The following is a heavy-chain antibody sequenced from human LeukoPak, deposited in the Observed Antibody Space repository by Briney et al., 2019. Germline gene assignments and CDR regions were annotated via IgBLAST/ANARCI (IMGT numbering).Heavy chain of an antibody. D-gene: IGHD3-10*01. CDR2: INHSGST. V-gene: IGHV4-34*01. CDR1: GGSFSGYY. J-gene: IGHJ6*04. Sequence: SETLSLTCAVYGGSFSGYYWSWIRQPPGRGREWIGEINHSGSTNYNPSLKSRVTISVDTSKNQSSLKLSSVSAADTAVYYCARGSTYYYGSGSYSGNYYYGMDVWGKGTTVTVSS. CDR3: ARGSTYYYGSGSYSGNYYYGMDV.